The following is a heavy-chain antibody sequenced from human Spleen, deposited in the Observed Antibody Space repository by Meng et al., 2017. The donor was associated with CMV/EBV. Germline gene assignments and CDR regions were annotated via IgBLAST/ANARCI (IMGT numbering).Heavy chain of an antibody. D-gene: IGHD6-13*01. J-gene: IGHJ6*02. Sequence: GSLRLSCTVSGSSVSSGNYYWSWIRQPPGKGLEWIGYIHYSGSTNYNSSLKSRVTRSVDTSRNQFSLKLSSVTAADTAAYCCARVALEDSSSWFPYYGMDVWGQGTTVTVSS. CDR3: ARVALEDSSSWFPYYGMDV. CDR2: IHYSGST. V-gene: IGHV4-61*01. CDR1: GSSVSSGNYY.